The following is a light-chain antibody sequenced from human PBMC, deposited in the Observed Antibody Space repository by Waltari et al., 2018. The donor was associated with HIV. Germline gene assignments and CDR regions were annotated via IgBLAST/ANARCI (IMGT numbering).Light chain of an antibody. J-gene: IGLJ2*01. Sequence: QSALTQPPSASGSPGQSVTISCTGTSSDVGGYNYVSWYQQHPGKAPKLMIYEVSKRPSVVPGRFSGSKSGNMASLTVSGLQVEDEADYYCSAYAGSSNVLFGGGTNLTVL. CDR2: EVS. CDR1: SSDVGGYNY. V-gene: IGLV2-8*01. CDR3: SAYAGSSNVL.